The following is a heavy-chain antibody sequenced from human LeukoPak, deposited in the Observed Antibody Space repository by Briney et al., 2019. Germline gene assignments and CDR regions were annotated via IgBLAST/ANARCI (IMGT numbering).Heavy chain of an antibody. CDR3: ARDNVGWFDP. CDR2: IYSGGSA. CDR1: GFTFSSNY. D-gene: IGHD2-15*01. V-gene: IGHV3-53*01. J-gene: IGHJ5*02. Sequence: GGSLRLSCAASGFTFSSNYMSWVRQAPGKGLEWVSVIYSGGSAYYADSVKGRFTISRNNSKNTLYLQMNSLRAEDTAVYYCARDNVGWFDPWGQGTLVTVSS.